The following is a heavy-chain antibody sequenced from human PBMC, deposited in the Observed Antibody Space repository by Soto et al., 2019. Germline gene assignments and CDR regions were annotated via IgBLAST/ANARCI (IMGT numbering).Heavy chain of an antibody. J-gene: IGHJ6*02. Sequence: SDTLSLTCAVYGVSFSCYYLSWIRQPPGKGLAWIGEINHSGSTNYNPSLKSRVTISVDTSKNQFSLKLSSVTAADTAVYYCGRWYCSGGSCPYYYAMDVWGQGTTVNVSS. CDR3: GRWYCSGGSCPYYYAMDV. D-gene: IGHD2-15*01. CDR1: GVSFSCYY. V-gene: IGHV4-34*01. CDR2: INHSGST.